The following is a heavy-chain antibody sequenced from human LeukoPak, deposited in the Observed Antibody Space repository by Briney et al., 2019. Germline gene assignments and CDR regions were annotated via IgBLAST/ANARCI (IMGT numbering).Heavy chain of an antibody. J-gene: IGHJ4*02. D-gene: IGHD3-22*01. CDR1: GFTFSSYW. Sequence: LPGGSLRLSCAASGFTFSSYWMNWARQAPGKGLEWVSAISDSGGNRYYRDSVKGRFTISRDNSKNTLYLQMNSLRAEDTAVYYCAKERYYYDSSGYSDYWGQGTLVTVSS. CDR2: ISDSGGNR. V-gene: IGHV3-23*01. CDR3: AKERYYYDSSGYSDY.